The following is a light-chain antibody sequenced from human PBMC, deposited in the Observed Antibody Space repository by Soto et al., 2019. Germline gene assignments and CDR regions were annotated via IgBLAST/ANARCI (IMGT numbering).Light chain of an antibody. V-gene: IGLV2-8*01. Sequence: QSALTQPPSASASPGQSVTISCTGTSRDVGRYNSVSWYQQLPGKAPKLMIYEVDKRPSGVPDRFSGSKSGNTASLTVYVCQSEDEADYYCSSYAGSDNLIFGGGTKVTVL. CDR3: SSYAGSDNLI. CDR1: SRDVGRYNS. J-gene: IGLJ2*01. CDR2: EVD.